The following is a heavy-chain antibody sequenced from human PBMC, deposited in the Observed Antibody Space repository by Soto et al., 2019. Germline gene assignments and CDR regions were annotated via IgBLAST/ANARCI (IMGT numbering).Heavy chain of an antibody. CDR2: ISSSSSYI. CDR3: ARGPYTWELLNWRAFDI. D-gene: IGHD1-26*01. CDR1: GFTFSSYS. Sequence: EVQLVESGGGLVKPGGSLRLSCAASGFTFSSYSMNWVRQAPGKGLEWVSSISSSSSYIYYADSVKGRFTISRDNAKNSLYLQMNSLRAEDTAVYYCARGPYTWELLNWRAFDIWGQGTMVTVSS. J-gene: IGHJ3*02. V-gene: IGHV3-21*01.